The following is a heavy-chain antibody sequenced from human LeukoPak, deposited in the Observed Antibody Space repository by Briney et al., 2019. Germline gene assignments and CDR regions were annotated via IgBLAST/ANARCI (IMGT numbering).Heavy chain of an antibody. Sequence: SETLSLTCTVSGGSISSSSYYWGWIRQPPGKGLEWVGSIYYSGSTYYNPSLKSRVTISVDTSKNQFSLKLSSVTAADTAVYYCARDLTTWGPAYGDYRTVADYWGQGTLVTVSS. CDR1: GGSISSSSYY. D-gene: IGHD4-17*01. V-gene: IGHV4-39*07. J-gene: IGHJ4*02. CDR3: ARDLTTWGPAYGDYRTVADY. CDR2: IYYSGST.